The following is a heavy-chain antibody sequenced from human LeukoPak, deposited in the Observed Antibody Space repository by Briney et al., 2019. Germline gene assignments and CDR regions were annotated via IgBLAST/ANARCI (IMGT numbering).Heavy chain of an antibody. Sequence: ASVKVSCKASGGTFSSYAISWVRQAPGQGLERMGGIIPIFGTANYAQKFQGRVTITADESTSTAYMELSSLRSEDTAVYYCAREGYYDSSGYYTPLDYWGQGTLVTVSS. CDR3: AREGYYDSSGYYTPLDY. V-gene: IGHV1-69*13. CDR1: GGTFSSYA. CDR2: IIPIFGTA. D-gene: IGHD3-22*01. J-gene: IGHJ4*02.